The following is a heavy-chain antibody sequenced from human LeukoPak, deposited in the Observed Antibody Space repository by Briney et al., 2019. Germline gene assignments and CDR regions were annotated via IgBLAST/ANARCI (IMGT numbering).Heavy chain of an antibody. J-gene: IGHJ4*02. D-gene: IGHD3-22*01. Sequence: PSETLSLTCTVSGGSISSSSSYWGWIRQPPGKGLEGIGSARFSGKTYYNPSLKSRVTMSLDTSKNQFSLRLTSVTAADTAVYSCARHYYDSSGLAYYFDYWGQGTLVTVSS. CDR1: GGSISSSSSY. CDR3: ARHYYDSSGLAYYFDY. V-gene: IGHV4-39*01. CDR2: ARFSGKT.